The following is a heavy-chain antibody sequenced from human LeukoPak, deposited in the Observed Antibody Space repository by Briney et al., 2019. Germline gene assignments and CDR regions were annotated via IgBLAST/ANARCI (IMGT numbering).Heavy chain of an antibody. Sequence: ASVKVSCKASGYTFTGYYMHWVRQAPGQGLEWMGWINPNSGGTNYAQKFQGRVTMTRDTSISTAYMELSRLRSDDTAVYYCAYNYYGSGSYPDYWGQGTLVTVSS. D-gene: IGHD3-10*01. CDR2: INPNSGGT. V-gene: IGHV1-2*02. J-gene: IGHJ4*02. CDR3: AYNYYGSGSYPDY. CDR1: GYTFTGYY.